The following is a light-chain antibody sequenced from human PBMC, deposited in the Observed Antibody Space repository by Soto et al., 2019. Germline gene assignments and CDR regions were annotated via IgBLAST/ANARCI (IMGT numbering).Light chain of an antibody. CDR1: QSVLYSSNNKNY. Sequence: DIVMTQSPDSLAVSLGERATINWKSSQSVLYSSNNKNYLAWYQQKPGQPPKLLIYWASTRESGVPDRFSGSGSGTDFTLTISSLQAEDVSVYFCQQYYRTPLLFGPWTKVDIK. CDR2: WAS. V-gene: IGKV4-1*01. CDR3: QQYYRTPLL. J-gene: IGKJ3*01.